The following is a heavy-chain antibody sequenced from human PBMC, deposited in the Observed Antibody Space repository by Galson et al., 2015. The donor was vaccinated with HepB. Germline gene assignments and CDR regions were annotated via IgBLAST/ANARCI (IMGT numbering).Heavy chain of an antibody. CDR2: ISGSGGST. D-gene: IGHD4-17*01. CDR3: AKLRTTDAFRGSYWYFDL. Sequence: SLRLSCAASGFTFSSYAMSWVRQAPGQGLEWVSAISGSGGSTYYADSVKGRFTISRDNSKNTLYLQMKSLRAEDTAVYYCAKLRTTDAFRGSYWYFDLWGRGTLVTVSS. V-gene: IGHV3-23*01. J-gene: IGHJ2*01. CDR1: GFTFSSYA.